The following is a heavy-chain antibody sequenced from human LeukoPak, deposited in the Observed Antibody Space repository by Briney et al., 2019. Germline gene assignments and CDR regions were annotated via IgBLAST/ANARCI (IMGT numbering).Heavy chain of an antibody. CDR1: GGTFSSYA. V-gene: IGHV1-69*04. D-gene: IGHD1-26*01. Sequence: SVKVSCKASGGTFSSYAISWVRQAPGQGLEWMGRIIPILGIANYAQKFQGRVTITADKSTSTAYMELSSLRSEDTAVYYCARSAIVGATTAWGKGPLATVSS. CDR3: ARSAIVGATTA. CDR2: IIPILGIA. J-gene: IGHJ4*02.